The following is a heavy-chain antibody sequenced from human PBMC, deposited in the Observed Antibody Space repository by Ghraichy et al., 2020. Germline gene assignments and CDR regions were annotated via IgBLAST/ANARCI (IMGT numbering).Heavy chain of an antibody. Sequence: GGSLRLSCAASGFTFSDAWMTWVRQAPGKGLEWVGLIKGKTEGGTTDYAAPVKGRFTISRDDSKNTLYLQMNSLRTEDTGVYYCTTLGGDYYYYFYTDLWGKGTTVTVSS. CDR2: IKGKTEGGTT. J-gene: IGHJ6*03. CDR1: GFTFSDAW. CDR3: TTLGGDYYYYFYTDL. V-gene: IGHV3-15*01. D-gene: IGHD3-16*01.